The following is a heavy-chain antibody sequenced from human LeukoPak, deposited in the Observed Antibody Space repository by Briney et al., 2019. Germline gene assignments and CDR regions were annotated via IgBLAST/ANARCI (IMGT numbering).Heavy chain of an antibody. CDR2: ISSSSSYI. J-gene: IGHJ4*02. Sequence: PGGSLRLSCAASGFTFSSYSMNWVRQAPGKGLEWVSSISSSSSYIYYADSVKGRFTISRDNAKNSLYLQMNSLRAEDTAVYYCARGRLGKLSPFDYWGQGTLVTVSS. CDR3: ARGRLGKLSPFDY. D-gene: IGHD3-16*02. CDR1: GFTFSSYS. V-gene: IGHV3-21*01.